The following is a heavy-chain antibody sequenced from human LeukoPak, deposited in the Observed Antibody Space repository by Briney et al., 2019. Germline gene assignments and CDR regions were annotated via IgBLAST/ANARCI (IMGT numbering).Heavy chain of an antibody. J-gene: IGHJ4*02. CDR3: ARIQVSSWYVPVDY. D-gene: IGHD6-13*01. CDR2: INHSGST. Sequence: SETLSLTCAVYGGSFSGYYWSWLRQPPGKGLEWIGEINHSGSTNYNPSLKSRVTISVDTSKNQFSLKLSSVTAADTAVYYCARIQVSSWYVPVDYWGQGTLVTVSS. CDR1: GGSFSGYY. V-gene: IGHV4-34*01.